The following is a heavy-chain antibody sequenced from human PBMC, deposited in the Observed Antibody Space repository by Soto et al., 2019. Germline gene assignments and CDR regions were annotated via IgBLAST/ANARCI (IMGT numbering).Heavy chain of an antibody. D-gene: IGHD3-16*01. CDR3: ARGPMITFGGVTRWQAFDI. Sequence: PSETLSLTCTFSGCSISSGGYYWSWIRQHPGKGLEWIGYIYYSGSTYYNPSLKSRVTISVDTSKNQFSLKLSSVTAADTAVYYCARGPMITFGGVTRWQAFDIWGQGTMVTVSS. J-gene: IGHJ3*02. V-gene: IGHV4-31*03. CDR1: GCSISSGGYY. CDR2: IYYSGST.